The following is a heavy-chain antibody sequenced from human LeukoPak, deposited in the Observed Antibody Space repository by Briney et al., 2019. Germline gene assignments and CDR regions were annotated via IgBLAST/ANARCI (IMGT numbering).Heavy chain of an antibody. Sequence: GGSLRLSCAASGFTSINAWMTWVRQAPGKGLEWVGRIKSKSDGGTTDYAAPVKGRFTISRDDSKTTPYLQMNSLKTEDTAVYYCTTRAPHYDSWSGYPYYYYYFMDVWGKGTTVTVSS. CDR3: TTRAPHYDSWSGYPYYYYYFMDV. D-gene: IGHD3-3*01. V-gene: IGHV3-15*01. CDR2: IKSKSDGGTT. J-gene: IGHJ6*03. CDR1: GFTSINAW.